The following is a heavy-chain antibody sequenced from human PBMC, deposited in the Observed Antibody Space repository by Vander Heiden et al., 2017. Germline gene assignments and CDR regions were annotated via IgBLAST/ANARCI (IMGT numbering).Heavy chain of an antibody. J-gene: IGHJ4*02. CDR1: GFTFSSYW. V-gene: IGHV3-74*01. CDR3: ARVAMVLG. Sequence: EVQLVESGGGLVQPGGSLRLTCVPSGFTFSSYWMHWVRHARGKVLVWVSPINSDGSSTSYADSVKGRFTISIDTAKNTLYLQMNSLRAEATAVYYCARVAMVLGWGQGTLVTVSS. D-gene: IGHD3-10*01. CDR2: INSDGSST.